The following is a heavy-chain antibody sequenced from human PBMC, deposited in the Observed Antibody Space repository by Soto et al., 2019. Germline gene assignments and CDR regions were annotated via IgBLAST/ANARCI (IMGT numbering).Heavy chain of an antibody. CDR2: IYPGDSDT. CDR1: GYSFTSYW. J-gene: IGHJ6*02. Sequence: LGESLKITCKGSGYSFTSYWIGWVRQMPGKGLEWMGIIYPGDSDTRYSPSFQGQVTISADKSISTAYLQWSSLKASDTAMYYCARHNWNGYYYYGMDVWGQGTTVTVSS. V-gene: IGHV5-51*01. CDR3: ARHNWNGYYYYGMDV. D-gene: IGHD1-1*01.